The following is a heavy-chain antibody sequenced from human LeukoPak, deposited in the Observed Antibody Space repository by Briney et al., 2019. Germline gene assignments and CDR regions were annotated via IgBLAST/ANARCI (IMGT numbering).Heavy chain of an antibody. D-gene: IGHD6-13*01. Sequence: SETLSLTCTVSGGSISSHYWSWIRRPPGKGLEWIGYIYSSGSTNYNPSLKSRVAISVDTSKNQFSLKLSSVTAADTAVYYCARQAGSSWYSVNWFDPWGQGTLVTVSS. J-gene: IGHJ5*02. V-gene: IGHV4-59*08. CDR3: ARQAGSSWYSVNWFDP. CDR2: IYSSGST. CDR1: GGSISSHY.